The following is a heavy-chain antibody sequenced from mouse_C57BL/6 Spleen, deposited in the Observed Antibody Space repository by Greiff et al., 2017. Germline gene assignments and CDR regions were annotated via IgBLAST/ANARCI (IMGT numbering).Heavy chain of an antibody. Sequence: QVQLQQSGAELVRPGTSVKVSCKASGYAFTNYLIEWVKQRPGQGLEWIGVINPGSGGTNYNEKFKGKATLTADKSSSTAYMQLSSLTSEDSAVYFCARGDYDYDWAYWGQGTLVTVSA. CDR3: ARGDYDYDWAY. J-gene: IGHJ3*01. CDR1: GYAFTNYL. V-gene: IGHV1-54*01. CDR2: INPGSGGT. D-gene: IGHD2-4*01.